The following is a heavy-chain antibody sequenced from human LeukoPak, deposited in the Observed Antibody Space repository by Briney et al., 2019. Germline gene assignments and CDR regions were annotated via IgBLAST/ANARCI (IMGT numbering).Heavy chain of an antibody. V-gene: IGHV3-11*05. Sequence: GGSLRLSCGASGFTFSDYYMSWVRQAPGKGLEWVSYISGSSTYIDYADSVKGRFTISRDNANNSLYLQMNSLRDEDTAVYYCARVLYGDYVGWFDPWGQGTLVTVSS. J-gene: IGHJ5*02. CDR1: GFTFSDYY. CDR3: ARVLYGDYVGWFDP. CDR2: ISGSSTYI. D-gene: IGHD4-17*01.